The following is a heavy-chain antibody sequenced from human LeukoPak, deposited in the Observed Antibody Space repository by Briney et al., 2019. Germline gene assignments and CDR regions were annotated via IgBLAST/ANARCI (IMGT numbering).Heavy chain of an antibody. CDR1: GFTFSNYW. Sequence: GGSLRLSCAASGFTFSNYWMHWVRQAPGKGLGWVSRINSDGSITNYADSVKGGFTASRDKAKNTLYLQMNSLGAEDTAVYYCARSAYSTSSLGFWGEGTLVTVSS. CDR3: ARSAYSTSSLGF. V-gene: IGHV3-74*01. D-gene: IGHD6-6*01. J-gene: IGHJ4*02. CDR2: INSDGSIT.